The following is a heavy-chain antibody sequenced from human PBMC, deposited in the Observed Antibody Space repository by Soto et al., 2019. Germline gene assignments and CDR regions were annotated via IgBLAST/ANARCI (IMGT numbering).Heavy chain of an antibody. CDR2: INAGNGNT. CDR3: ASDPLQLIAAAGTTDY. J-gene: IGHJ4*02. CDR1: GYTFTSYA. D-gene: IGHD6-13*01. Sequence: GASVKVSCKASGYTFTSYAMHWVRQAPGQRLEWMGWINAGNGNTKYSQKFQGRVTITRDTSASTAYMELSSLRSEDTAVYYCASDPLQLIAAAGTTDYWGQGTLATVSS. V-gene: IGHV1-3*01.